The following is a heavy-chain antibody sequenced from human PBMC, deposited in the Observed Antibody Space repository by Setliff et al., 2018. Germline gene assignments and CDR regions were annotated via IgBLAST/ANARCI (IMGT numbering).Heavy chain of an antibody. Sequence: PSETLSLTCTVSGGSVSTYYWSWIRQPPGKGLEWIGFIFYSGYTHYNPSLKSRVTMPVDVSRDQFSLELSSVTAADTAVYFCARGSGRGYSYGLFDYWGQGSLVTVSS. V-gene: IGHV4-59*02. D-gene: IGHD5-18*01. CDR3: ARGSGRGYSYGLFDY. J-gene: IGHJ4*02. CDR1: GGSVSTYY. CDR2: IFYSGYT.